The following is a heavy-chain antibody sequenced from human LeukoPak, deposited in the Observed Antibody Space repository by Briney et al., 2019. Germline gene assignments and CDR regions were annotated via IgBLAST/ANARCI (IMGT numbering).Heavy chain of an antibody. J-gene: IGHJ6*02. Sequence: PGGSLRLSCTASGFTFGDYAMSWIRQAPGKGLEWVAVISYDGSNKYYADSVKGRFTISRDNSKNTLYLQMNSLRAEDTAVYYCAKDIRLTVTAYYHYYGMDVWGQGTTVTVSS. D-gene: IGHD2-21*02. CDR1: GFTFGDYA. V-gene: IGHV3-30*04. CDR2: ISYDGSNK. CDR3: AKDIRLTVTAYYHYYGMDV.